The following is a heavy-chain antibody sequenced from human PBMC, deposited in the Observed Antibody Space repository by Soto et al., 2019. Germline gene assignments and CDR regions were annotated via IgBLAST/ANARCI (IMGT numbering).Heavy chain of an antibody. CDR2: MNPNSGNT. D-gene: IGHD3-16*02. CDR1: GYIFTTYD. J-gene: IGHJ4*02. V-gene: IGHV1-8*01. CDR3: ARGIVDY. Sequence: QVQLVQSGAEVMKPGASVKVSCKASGYIFTTYDINWVRQATGQGLEWMGWMNPNSGNTGYAQKIQGRVTMTSNTSISTAYMELSSLRSEDTDVYYCARGIVDYWGQGTLVTVSS.